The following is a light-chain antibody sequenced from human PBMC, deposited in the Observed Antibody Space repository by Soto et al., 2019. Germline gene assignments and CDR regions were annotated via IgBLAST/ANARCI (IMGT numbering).Light chain of an antibody. Sequence: EIVLTQSPGTLSLSPGERATLSCRTSQSVRSSHLAWYQQKPGLAPRLLIYGASSRATGIPDRFSGSGSGTDFTLTISRLEPEDFAVYHCQQYSSSPLTFGGGTKVDIK. CDR1: QSVRSSH. J-gene: IGKJ4*01. CDR3: QQYSSSPLT. CDR2: GAS. V-gene: IGKV3-20*01.